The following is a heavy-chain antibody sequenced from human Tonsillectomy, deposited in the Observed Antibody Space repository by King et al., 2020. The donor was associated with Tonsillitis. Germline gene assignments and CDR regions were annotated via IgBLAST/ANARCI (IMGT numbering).Heavy chain of an antibody. CDR3: AKVRVRGSWYYYNFSDGMDV. Sequence: VQLVESGGGVVQPGRSLRLSCAASGITFSSYGMHWVRQAPGKGLEWVAVITYDGVNKYYADSVKGRFTISRDNSKNTLYLQMNSLRAEDTAVYYCAKVRVRGSWYYYNFSDGMDVWGQGTTVTASS. CDR1: GITFSSYG. J-gene: IGHJ6*02. V-gene: IGHV3-30*18. D-gene: IGHD6-13*01. CDR2: ITYDGVNK.